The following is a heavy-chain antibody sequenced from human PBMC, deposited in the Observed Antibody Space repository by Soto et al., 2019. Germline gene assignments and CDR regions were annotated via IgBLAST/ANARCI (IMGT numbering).Heavy chain of an antibody. V-gene: IGHV3-74*01. D-gene: IGHD4-17*01. Sequence: QPGGSLRLSCAASGFTFSSYWMHWVRQAPGKGLVWVSRINTDGSSPNYADSVKGRFTISRDNAKNTVYLQMNSLRAEDTAVYYCAKAVYGLSDHWGQGTLVTVSS. J-gene: IGHJ4*02. CDR3: AKAVYGLSDH. CDR1: GFTFSSYW. CDR2: INTDGSSP.